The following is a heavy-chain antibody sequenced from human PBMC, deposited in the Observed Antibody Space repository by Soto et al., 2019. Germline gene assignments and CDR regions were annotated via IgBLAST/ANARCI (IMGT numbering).Heavy chain of an antibody. D-gene: IGHD3-3*01. J-gene: IGHJ6*02. CDR1: GFTFSSYW. Sequence: PGGSLRLSCAASGFTFSSYWMHWVRQAPGKGLVWVSRINSDGSSTSYADSVKGRFTISRDNAKNTLYLQMNSLRAEDTAVYYCARGKTYYDFWSGYYPDYYYYGMDVWGQGTTVTVSS. CDR3: ARGKTYYDFWSGYYPDYYYYGMDV. CDR2: INSDGSST. V-gene: IGHV3-74*01.